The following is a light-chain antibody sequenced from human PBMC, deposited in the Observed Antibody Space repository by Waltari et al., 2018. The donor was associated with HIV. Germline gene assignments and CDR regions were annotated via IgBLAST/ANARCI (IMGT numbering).Light chain of an antibody. J-gene: IGKJ4*01. CDR1: QSVSTS. Sequence: DIVLTHSPGPLSVSPGEGPSLSCRASQSVSTSLAWYQQKPGQTPTLIVYDASTRATGVPDRFSGGGSGTDFTLTISSLQSEDFAVYYCQQYKNWPLTFGGGTKVETK. CDR3: QQYKNWPLT. V-gene: IGKV3D-15*01. CDR2: DAS.